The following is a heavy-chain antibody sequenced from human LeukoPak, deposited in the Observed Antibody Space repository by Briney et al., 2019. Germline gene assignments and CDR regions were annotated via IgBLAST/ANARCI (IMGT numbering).Heavy chain of an antibody. CDR2: IKQDGREK. V-gene: IGHV3-7*04. Sequence: GGSLRLSCAASGFTLGSYWMSWVRQTPGKGLEWGASIKQDGREKYYVDSVKGRFTSSRDNAQNSLYLQMNSLRAEDTAVFYCARGNYDVLTGYTFFDYWGQGTLVTVSS. CDR1: GFTLGSYW. D-gene: IGHD3-9*01. CDR3: ARGNYDVLTGYTFFDY. J-gene: IGHJ4*02.